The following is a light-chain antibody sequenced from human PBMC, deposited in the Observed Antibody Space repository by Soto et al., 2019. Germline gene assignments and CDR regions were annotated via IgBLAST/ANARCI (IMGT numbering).Light chain of an antibody. J-gene: IGKJ2*01. CDR2: DAS. CDR1: QDISNY. V-gene: IGKV1-33*01. Sequence: DIQMTQSPSSLSASVGDRVTITCQASQDISNYLNWYQQKPGKAPKLLIYDASNLETGVPSRFSGSGSGTGFALASVSLQDEDIGAYYCQQYDNLRYTFGQGTKLQIK. CDR3: QQYDNLRYT.